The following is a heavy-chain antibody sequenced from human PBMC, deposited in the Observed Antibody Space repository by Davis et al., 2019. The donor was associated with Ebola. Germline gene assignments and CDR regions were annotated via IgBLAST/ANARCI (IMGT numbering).Heavy chain of an antibody. CDR2: IYYSGST. Sequence: GSLRLSCTVSGGSISSYYWSWIRQPPGKGLEWIGYIYYSGSTNYNPSLKSRVTISVDTSKNQFSLKLSSVTAADTAVYYCARQTTGFDPWGQGTLVTVSS. CDR1: GGSISSYY. J-gene: IGHJ5*02. V-gene: IGHV4-59*01. D-gene: IGHD4-17*01. CDR3: ARQTTGFDP.